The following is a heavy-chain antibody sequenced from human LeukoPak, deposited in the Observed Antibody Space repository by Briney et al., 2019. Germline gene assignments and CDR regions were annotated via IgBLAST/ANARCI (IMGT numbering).Heavy chain of an antibody. CDR3: ARLPGIAAAGHNPLDY. D-gene: IGHD6-13*01. Sequence: PSETLSLTCTVSGGSISSYYWSWIRRPPGKGLEWIGYIYYSGSTNYNPSLKSRVTISVDTSKNQFSLKLSSVTAADTAVYYCARLPGIAAAGHNPLDYWGQGTLVTVSS. V-gene: IGHV4-59*08. CDR2: IYYSGST. CDR1: GGSISSYY. J-gene: IGHJ4*02.